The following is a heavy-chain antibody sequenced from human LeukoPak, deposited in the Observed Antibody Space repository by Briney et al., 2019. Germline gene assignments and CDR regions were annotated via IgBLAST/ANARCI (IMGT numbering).Heavy chain of an antibody. Sequence: PSETLSLTCTVSGGSISSGGYYWSWIRQHPGKGLEWIGEINHSGSTNYNPSLKSRVTISVDTSKNQFSLKLNSVTVADTAVYYCARGDVSGWQYYYDSSGHNNWFDPWGQGTLVTVSS. CDR1: GGSISSGGYY. D-gene: IGHD3-22*01. CDR2: INHSGST. J-gene: IGHJ5*02. V-gene: IGHV4-31*03. CDR3: ARGDVSGWQYYYDSSGHNNWFDP.